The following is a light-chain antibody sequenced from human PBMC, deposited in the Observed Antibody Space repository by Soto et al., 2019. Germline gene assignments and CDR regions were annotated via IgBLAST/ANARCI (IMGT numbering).Light chain of an antibody. CDR1: SSDVGGYNY. Sequence: QSVLTQPASVSGSPGQSITISCTGTSSDVGGYNYVSWYQQHPGKAPKLMIYDVSNRPSGVSNRFSGSKSGNTASLTISGLQAEDGVAYYCSSYTSSSTYVFGTGTKVTV. CDR3: SSYTSSSTYV. J-gene: IGLJ1*01. CDR2: DVS. V-gene: IGLV2-14*03.